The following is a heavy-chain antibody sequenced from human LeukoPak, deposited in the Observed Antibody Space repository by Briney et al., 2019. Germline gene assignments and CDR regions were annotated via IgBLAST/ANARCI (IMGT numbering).Heavy chain of an antibody. CDR2: IYYSGSG. CDR1: GGSISSYY. Sequence: SETLSLTCTVSGGSISSYYWSWIRQPPGKGLEWIGFIYYSGSGNYNPSLKSRVTISVDTSKNQSSLKLSSVTAADTAVYYCARHALYGLRPGYYYFDYWGQGTLVTVSS. V-gene: IGHV4-59*08. D-gene: IGHD2-8*01. CDR3: ARHALYGLRPGYYYFDY. J-gene: IGHJ4*02.